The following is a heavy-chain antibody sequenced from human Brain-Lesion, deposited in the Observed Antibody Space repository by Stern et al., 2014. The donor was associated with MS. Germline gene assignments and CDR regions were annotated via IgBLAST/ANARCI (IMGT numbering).Heavy chain of an antibody. D-gene: IGHD2-15*01. CDR3: AGEEDIRYCSGGSCTGNWFDP. Sequence: KESGPGLVKPSETLSLTCTVAGGSVSSTSYAWAWIRQPPGKGLEWIGTIYYSGNTSYSPSLKSRLTISLETSQNQFSLTLSSVTAADTAVYYCAGEEDIRYCSGGSCTGNWFDPWGQGTLVTVSS. CDR1: GGSVSSTSYA. V-gene: IGHV4-39*01. J-gene: IGHJ5*02. CDR2: IYYSGNT.